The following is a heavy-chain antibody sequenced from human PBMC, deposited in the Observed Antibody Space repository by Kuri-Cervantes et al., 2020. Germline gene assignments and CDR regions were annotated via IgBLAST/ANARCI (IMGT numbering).Heavy chain of an antibody. V-gene: IGHV3-30-3*01. D-gene: IGHD1-26*01. CDR3: ARGGSLDF. CDR2: ISYDGSNK. J-gene: IGHJ4*02. Sequence: GGSLRLSCAASGFTFSSYAMHWVRQAPGKGLEWVAVISYDGSNKYYADSVKGRFTISRDNSKNTLYLQMNSLRAEDTAVYYCARGGSLDFWGQGNRVT. CDR1: GFTFSSYA.